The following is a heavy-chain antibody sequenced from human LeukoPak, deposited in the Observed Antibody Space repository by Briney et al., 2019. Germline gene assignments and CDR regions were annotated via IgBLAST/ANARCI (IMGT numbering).Heavy chain of an antibody. CDR2: ISWNSGSI. CDR3: VKDSYSSSWYVRRIYYFDY. Sequence: AGGSLRLSCAASGFTFDDYAMHWVRQAPGKGLEWVSGISWNSGSIGYADSVKGRFTISRDNAKNSLYLQMNSLRAEDTAVYYCVKDSYSSSWYVRRIYYFDYWGQGTLVTVSS. V-gene: IGHV3-9*01. D-gene: IGHD6-13*01. CDR1: GFTFDDYA. J-gene: IGHJ4*02.